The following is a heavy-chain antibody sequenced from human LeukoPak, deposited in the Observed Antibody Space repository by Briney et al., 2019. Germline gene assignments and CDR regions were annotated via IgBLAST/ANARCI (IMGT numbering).Heavy chain of an antibody. CDR1: RYTFTSYY. CDR3: ARKPLYYDFWSGSYYYMDV. CDR2: MNPNSGNT. D-gene: IGHD3-3*01. Sequence: ASVKVSCKASRYTFTSYYMHWVRQATGQGLEWLGWMNPNSGNTGYAQKFQGRVTMTRNTSISTAYMELSSLRSEDTAVYYCARKPLYYDFWSGSYYYMDVWGKGTTVTVSS. J-gene: IGHJ6*03. V-gene: IGHV1-8*02.